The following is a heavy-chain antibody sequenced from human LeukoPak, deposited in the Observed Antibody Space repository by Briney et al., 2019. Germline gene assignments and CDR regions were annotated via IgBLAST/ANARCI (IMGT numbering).Heavy chain of an antibody. J-gene: IGHJ4*02. CDR3: ARDGDVVVAAIESLKGVDY. CDR2: ISSSGSTI. V-gene: IGHV3-11*04. CDR1: GFTFSDYY. D-gene: IGHD2-15*01. Sequence: KAGGSLRLSCAASGFTFSDYYMSWIRQAPGKGLEWVSYISSSGSTIYYADSVKGRFTISRDNAKNSLYLQMNSLRAEDTAVYYCARDGDVVVAAIESLKGVDYWGQGTLVTVSS.